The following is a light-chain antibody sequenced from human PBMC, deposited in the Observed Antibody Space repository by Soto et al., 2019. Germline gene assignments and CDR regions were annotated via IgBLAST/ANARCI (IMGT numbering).Light chain of an antibody. J-gene: IGKJ2*01. Sequence: EIVLTQSPGTLSLSPGERATLSCRASQSVSSSYLAWYQQKPGQAPRLLIYGASSRATGNPDRFSGSGSGTDFTLTISRLEPEDFAVYYCQQYGSSPTFGQGTKREIK. CDR2: GAS. CDR1: QSVSSSY. CDR3: QQYGSSPT. V-gene: IGKV3-20*01.